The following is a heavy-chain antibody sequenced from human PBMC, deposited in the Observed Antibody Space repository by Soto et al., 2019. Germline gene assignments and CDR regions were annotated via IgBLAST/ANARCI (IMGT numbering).Heavy chain of an antibody. CDR1: GFTFNSYG. Sequence: VHLVESGGGVVQPGRSLRVSCAASGFTFNSYGMHWVRQAPGKGLEWVAVIWYDGSNKYYADSVEGRFTISRDNSKNTVYLQMNSLRAEDTAVYYCARGEGYAYGYLTYWGQGTLVTVSS. V-gene: IGHV3-33*01. CDR2: IWYDGSNK. CDR3: ARGEGYAYGYLTY. D-gene: IGHD5-18*01. J-gene: IGHJ4*02.